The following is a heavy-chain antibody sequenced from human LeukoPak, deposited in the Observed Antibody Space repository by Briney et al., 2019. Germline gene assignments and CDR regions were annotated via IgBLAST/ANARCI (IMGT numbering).Heavy chain of an antibody. J-gene: IGHJ6*02. CDR1: GGTFSSYA. Sequence: SVKVSYKASGGTFSSYAINWVRQAPGQGLEWMGRIILILGIANYAQKFQGRVPITADKSTGTAYMELSSLRSEDRAVYYCASMHGYCSGGSCYYYYGMDVWGQGTTVTVSS. CDR3: ASMHGYCSGGSCYYYYGMDV. CDR2: IILILGIA. V-gene: IGHV1-69*04. D-gene: IGHD2-15*01.